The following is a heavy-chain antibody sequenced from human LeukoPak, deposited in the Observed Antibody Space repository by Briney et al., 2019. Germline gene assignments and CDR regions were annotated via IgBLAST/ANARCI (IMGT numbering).Heavy chain of an antibody. Sequence: ASVKVSCKASGYGFSTYDMSWVRQAPGQGLELMGWISTGNGNTKYAQNFQGRVTLTTDTSTSTAYMELWSLRSDDTAVYYCARDDSGSVPYWGQGTLVTVPS. J-gene: IGHJ4*02. D-gene: IGHD1-26*01. CDR2: ISTGNGNT. V-gene: IGHV1-18*01. CDR3: ARDDSGSVPY. CDR1: GYGFSTYD.